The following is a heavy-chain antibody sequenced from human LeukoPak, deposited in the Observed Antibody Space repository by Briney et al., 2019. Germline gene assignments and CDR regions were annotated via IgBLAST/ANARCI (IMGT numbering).Heavy chain of an antibody. J-gene: IGHJ4*02. CDR3: ATDRKAGTWDPRFNY. CDR1: GFTFSDYW. V-gene: IGHV3-7*03. Sequence: GGSLRLSCSASGFTFSDYWMIWVRQAPGKGLEWVANIRQDDSEKNYVDSVKGRFTISRDNAKFSLYLQMSSLRAEDTAVYYCATDRKAGTWDPRFNYWGQGTLVTVSS. CDR2: IRQDDSEK. D-gene: IGHD1-7*01.